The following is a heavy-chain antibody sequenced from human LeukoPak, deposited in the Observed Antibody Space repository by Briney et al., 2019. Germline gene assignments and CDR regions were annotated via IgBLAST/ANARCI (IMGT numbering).Heavy chain of an antibody. CDR3: ARDREEMVATIKNWFDY. CDR2: INPSGGST. Sequence: GAAVKVSCKASGYTFTSYYMHWVRQAPGQGLEWMGIINPSGGSTSYAQKFQGRVTMTRDTSTSTVYMELSSLRSEDTAVYYCARDREEMVATIKNWFDYWGQGTLVTVSS. CDR1: GYTFTSYY. V-gene: IGHV1-46*01. D-gene: IGHD5-12*01. J-gene: IGHJ4*02.